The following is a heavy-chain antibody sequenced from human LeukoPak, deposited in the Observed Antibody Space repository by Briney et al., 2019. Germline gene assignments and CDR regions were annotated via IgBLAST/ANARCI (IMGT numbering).Heavy chain of an antibody. CDR1: GFTFSSYS. D-gene: IGHD5-12*01. CDR3: ATGGLKMAHHY. Sequence: PGGSLRLSCAASGFTFSSYSMNWARQAPGKGLEWVSSISSSSSYIYYADSVKGRFTISRDNAKNSLYLQMNSLRAEDTAVYYCATGGLKMAHHYWGQGTLVTVSS. J-gene: IGHJ4*02. V-gene: IGHV3-21*01. CDR2: ISSSSSYI.